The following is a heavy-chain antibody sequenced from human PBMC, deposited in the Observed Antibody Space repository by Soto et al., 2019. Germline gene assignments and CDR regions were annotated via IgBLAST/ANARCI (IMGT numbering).Heavy chain of an antibody. CDR2: IFSNDEK. Sequence: QVTLKESGPVLVTPTETLTLTCTVSGFSLSNARMGVSWISQPPGKALELLAHIFSNDEKSYSTSLKSRLTSSKDTSKSQVVLTTTNMDPVDTATSYCARIGTGYYYYGMDVWGHGTTVTVSS. D-gene: IGHD7-27*01. CDR3: ARIGTGYYYYGMDV. CDR1: GFSLSNARMG. V-gene: IGHV2-26*01. J-gene: IGHJ6*02.